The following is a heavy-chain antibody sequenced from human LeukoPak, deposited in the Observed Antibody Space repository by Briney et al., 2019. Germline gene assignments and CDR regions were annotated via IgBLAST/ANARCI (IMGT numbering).Heavy chain of an antibody. CDR1: GGTFSSYA. J-gene: IGHJ3*02. Sequence: ASVKVSCKASGGTFSSYAISWVRQAPGQGLEWMGWINPNSGGTNYAQKFQGRVTMTRGTSISTAYMELSRLRSDDTAVYYCARGGLIVGATTGAFDIWGQGTMVTVSS. D-gene: IGHD1-26*01. CDR2: INPNSGGT. V-gene: IGHV1-2*02. CDR3: ARGGLIVGATTGAFDI.